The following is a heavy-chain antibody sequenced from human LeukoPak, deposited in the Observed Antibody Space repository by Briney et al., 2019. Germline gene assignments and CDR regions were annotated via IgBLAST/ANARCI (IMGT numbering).Heavy chain of an antibody. CDR2: IKPDGTET. Sequence: GGSLRLSCAGSGFTSSHYWMTWVRQAPGKGLEWVANIKPDGTETYYADSVKGRFTISRDNAKKSLYLQMNTLRAEDTAVYYCARGLPWPTFDYWGQGTLVTVSS. J-gene: IGHJ4*02. D-gene: IGHD5-12*01. CDR1: GFTSSHYW. CDR3: ARGLPWPTFDY. V-gene: IGHV3-7*01.